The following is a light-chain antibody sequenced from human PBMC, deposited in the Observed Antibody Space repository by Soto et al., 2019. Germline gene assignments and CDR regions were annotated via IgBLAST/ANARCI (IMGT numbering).Light chain of an antibody. CDR3: QQSYNTPRT. CDR1: QGISTY. V-gene: IGKV1-39*01. Sequence: DIQMTQSPSSLSASVGDRVTITCRASQGISTYLNWYQQKPGKAPKVLIYEASSLQSGVPSRFSGSGSGTDFTLTITSLQPEDFATYYCQQSYNTPRTFGPGTKVDIK. J-gene: IGKJ3*01. CDR2: EAS.